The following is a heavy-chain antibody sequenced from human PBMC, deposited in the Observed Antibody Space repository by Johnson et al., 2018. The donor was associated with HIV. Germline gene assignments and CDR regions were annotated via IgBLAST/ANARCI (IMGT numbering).Heavy chain of an antibody. CDR1: GFTLGSFG. CDR3: ARVQIAARWSDALHF. V-gene: IGHV3-30*03. Sequence: HVQLVESGGGVVQPGRSLRLSCVASGFTLGSFGMHLVRQAPGQGLEWVAVISYDGTNEYYAESVKARFNISRDNSKNTLYLVMNRLRPEDTALYYCARVQIAARWSDALHFWGQGTKVTVSS. D-gene: IGHD6-6*01. CDR2: ISYDGTNE. J-gene: IGHJ3*01.